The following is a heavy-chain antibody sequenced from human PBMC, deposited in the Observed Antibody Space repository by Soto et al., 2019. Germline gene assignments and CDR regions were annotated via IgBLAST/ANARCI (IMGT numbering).Heavy chain of an antibody. CDR3: ARGVGYSYGHNFDY. J-gene: IGHJ4*02. Sequence: ASVKVSCKASGYTFTSYAMHWVRQAPGQRLEWMGWINAGNGNTKYSQKLQGRVTMTTDTSTSTAYMELRSLRSDDTAVYYCARGVGYSYGHNFDYWGQGTLVTVSS. CDR2: INAGNGNT. CDR1: GYTFTSYA. V-gene: IGHV1-3*01. D-gene: IGHD5-18*01.